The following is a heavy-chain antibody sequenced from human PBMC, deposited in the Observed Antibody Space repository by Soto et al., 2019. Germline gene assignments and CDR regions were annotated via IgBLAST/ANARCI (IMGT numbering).Heavy chain of an antibody. CDR1: GGSVSSGSYY. Sequence: SETLSLTCTVSGGSVSSGSYYWSWIRQPPGKGLEWIGYIYYSGSTNYNPSLKSRVTISVGTSKNQFSLKLSSVTAADTAVYYCAREMVDSAALYYYYYGMDVWGQGTTVTVSS. D-gene: IGHD2-8*01. J-gene: IGHJ6*02. CDR3: AREMVDSAALYYYYYGMDV. V-gene: IGHV4-61*01. CDR2: IYYSGST.